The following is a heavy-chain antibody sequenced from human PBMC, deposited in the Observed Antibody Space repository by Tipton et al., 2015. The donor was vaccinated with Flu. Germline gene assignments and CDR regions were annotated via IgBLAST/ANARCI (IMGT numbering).Heavy chain of an antibody. CDR3: ARAVGYDRGYYFDS. J-gene: IGHJ4*02. Sequence: TLSLTCTVSGGFVSSYFWTWIRQAPGKGLEWIGYVHCSGSSNYSPSLKSRVTISLDASKNQFSLQLTSVTAADTAIYYCARAVGYDRGYYFDSWGQGTLVTVSS. D-gene: IGHD2-15*01. CDR2: VHCSGSS. CDR1: GGFVSSYF. V-gene: IGHV4-59*02.